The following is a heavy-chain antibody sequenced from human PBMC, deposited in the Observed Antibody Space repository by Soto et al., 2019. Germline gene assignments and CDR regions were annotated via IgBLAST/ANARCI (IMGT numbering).Heavy chain of an antibody. CDR2: IYQYGNT. Sequence: EALSLTSAVAGYYITSGHFGAWIRQPPGKQLEWIGSIYQYGNTYYNPSLKSRVTVSVDTFNNRFSLQLNSVTASDTAVYYCAGGSGDGYNYAFDIWGQGTMATVSS. V-gene: IGHV4-38-2*01. J-gene: IGHJ3*02. CDR3: AGGSGDGYNYAFDI. CDR1: GYYITSGHF. D-gene: IGHD5-12*01.